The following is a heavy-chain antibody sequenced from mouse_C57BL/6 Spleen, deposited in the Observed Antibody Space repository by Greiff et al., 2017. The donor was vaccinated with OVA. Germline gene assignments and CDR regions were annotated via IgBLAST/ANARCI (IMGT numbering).Heavy chain of an antibody. J-gene: IGHJ2*01. CDR2: IYPGSGST. D-gene: IGHD2-4*01. CDR3: ARGADYDGGDYFDY. V-gene: IGHV1-55*01. Sequence: QVQLQQPGAELVKPGASVKMSCKASGYTFTSYWITWVKQRPGQGLEWIGDIYPGSGSTNYNEKFKSKATLTVDTSSSTAYMQLSSLTSEDSAVYYCARGADYDGGDYFDYWGQGTTLTVSS. CDR1: GYTFTSYW.